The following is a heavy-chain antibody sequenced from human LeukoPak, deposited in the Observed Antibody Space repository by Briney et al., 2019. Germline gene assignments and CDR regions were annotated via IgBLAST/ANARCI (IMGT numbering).Heavy chain of an antibody. CDR1: GFTVSNYW. CDR2: IKQDGGET. Sequence: GGSLRLSCAASGFTVSNYWMSWVRQAPGKGLGWVANIKQDGGETYYVDSVKGRFTISRDNAKNSLYLQMNSLRAEDTAVYYCANRREFKFDYWGQGALVTVSS. V-gene: IGHV3-7*01. J-gene: IGHJ4*02. D-gene: IGHD3-10*01. CDR3: ANRREFKFDY.